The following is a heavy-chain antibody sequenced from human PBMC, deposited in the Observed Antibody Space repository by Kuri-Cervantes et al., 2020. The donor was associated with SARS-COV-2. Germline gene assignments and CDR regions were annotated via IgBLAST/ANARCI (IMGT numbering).Heavy chain of an antibody. CDR1: GFTFSSYG. CDR3: ARVSGSYRMGSSRDLYYFDY. J-gene: IGHJ4*02. D-gene: IGHD1-26*01. V-gene: IGHV3-30*02. CDR2: IRYDGSNK. Sequence: GGSLRLSCAASGFTFSSYGMHWVRQAPGKGLEWVAFIRYDGSNKYYADSVKGRFTISRDNSKNTLYLQMNSLRAEDTAVYYCARVSGSYRMGSSRDLYYFDYWGQGTLVTVSS.